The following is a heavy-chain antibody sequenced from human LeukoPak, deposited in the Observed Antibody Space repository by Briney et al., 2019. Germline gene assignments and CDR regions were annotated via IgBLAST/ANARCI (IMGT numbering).Heavy chain of an antibody. D-gene: IGHD3-22*01. CDR3: ARETYDSSGYC. CDR2: IYSGGST. J-gene: IGHJ4*02. CDR1: TFTVSSNY. Sequence: GGSLRLSCAPSTFTVSSNYMSWVRQAPGKGLEWVSVIYSGGSTYYADSVKGRFTISRDNSKNTLYLQMNSLRAEDTAVYYCARETYDSSGYCWGQGTLVTVSS. V-gene: IGHV3-53*01.